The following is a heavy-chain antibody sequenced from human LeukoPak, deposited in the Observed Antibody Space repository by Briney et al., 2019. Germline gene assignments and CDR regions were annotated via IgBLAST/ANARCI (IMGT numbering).Heavy chain of an antibody. V-gene: IGHV3-30*04. D-gene: IGHD6-19*01. CDR3: AKDRQWLVPYYYYYGMDV. J-gene: IGHJ6*02. CDR2: ISYDGSNK. CDR1: GFTFSSYA. Sequence: GGSLRLSCAASGFTFSSYAMHWVRQAPGKGLEWVAVISYDGSNKYYADSVKGRFTISRDNSRNTLYLQMNSLRAEDTAVYYCAKDRQWLVPYYYYYGMDVWGQGTTVTVSS.